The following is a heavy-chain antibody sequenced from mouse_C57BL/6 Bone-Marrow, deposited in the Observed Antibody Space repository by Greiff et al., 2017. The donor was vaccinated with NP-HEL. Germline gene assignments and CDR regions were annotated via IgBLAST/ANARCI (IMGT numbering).Heavy chain of an antibody. CDR1: GYTFTEYT. J-gene: IGHJ3*01. CDR2: FYPGSGSI. D-gene: IGHD3-2*02. CDR3: ARHETPVQLRLLAWFAY. V-gene: IGHV1-62-2*01. Sequence: QVQLQQSGAELVKPGASVKLSCKASGYTFTEYTIHWVKQRSGQGLEWIGWFYPGSGSIKYNEKFKDKATLTADKSSSTVYMELSRLTSEDSAVYFCARHETPVQLRLLAWFAYWGQGTLVTVSA.